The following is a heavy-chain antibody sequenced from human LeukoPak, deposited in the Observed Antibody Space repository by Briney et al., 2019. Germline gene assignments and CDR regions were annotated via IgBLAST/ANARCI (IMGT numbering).Heavy chain of an antibody. D-gene: IGHD3-22*01. CDR1: GYTFTSYG. V-gene: IGHV1-18*01. CDR2: ISAYNGNT. J-gene: IGHJ4*02. CDR3: ARGGTPSYYYDSRGYFGGDY. Sequence: GASVKVSCKASGYTFTSYGISWVRQAPGQGVEWMGWISAYNGNTNYAQKLQGRVTMTTDTSTSTAYMELRSLRSDDTAVYYCARGGTPSYYYDSRGYFGGDYWGQGTLVTVSS.